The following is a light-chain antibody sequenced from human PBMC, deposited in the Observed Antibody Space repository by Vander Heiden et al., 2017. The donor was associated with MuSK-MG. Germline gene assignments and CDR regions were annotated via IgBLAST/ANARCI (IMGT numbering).Light chain of an antibody. Sequence: SYELTQPPSVSVSPGHTASITFSGDKLGDKYACWYQQKPGQSPVLVIYQDSKRHSGIPERFSGSNSGNTATLTISGTQAMDEADYYCQAWDSSTASVFGGGTKLTVL. CDR3: QAWDSSTASV. CDR2: QDS. J-gene: IGLJ3*02. CDR1: KLGDKY. V-gene: IGLV3-1*01.